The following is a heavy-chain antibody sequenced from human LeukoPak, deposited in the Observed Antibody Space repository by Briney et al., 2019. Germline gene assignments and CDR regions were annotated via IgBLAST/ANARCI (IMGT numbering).Heavy chain of an antibody. D-gene: IGHD3-10*01. CDR2: ISYDGSNK. J-gene: IGHJ4*02. CDR1: GFTFSSYA. Sequence: GGSLRLSCAASGFTFSSYAMHWVRQAPGKGLEWVAVISYDGSNKYYADSVKGRFTISRDNSKNTLYLQMNSLRAEDTAVYYCARVPLWFGEPKSGDYFDYWGQGTLVAVSS. CDR3: ARVPLWFGEPKSGDYFDY. V-gene: IGHV3-30*14.